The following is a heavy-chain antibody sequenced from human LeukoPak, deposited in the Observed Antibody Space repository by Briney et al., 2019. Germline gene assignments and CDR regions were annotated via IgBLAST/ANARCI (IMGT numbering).Heavy chain of an antibody. Sequence: SETLSLTCGVSGGSISNTNWGSWVRQPPGQGLEWIGEISLTGQTNYNPSLSSRVTMSLDESSNQLSLSLTSVTAADTATYYCSRESGPFCPFGYWGQGTLVIVSS. CDR2: ISLTGQT. D-gene: IGHD1-26*01. CDR1: GGSISNTNW. CDR3: SRESGPFCPFGY. V-gene: IGHV4/OR15-8*02. J-gene: IGHJ4*02.